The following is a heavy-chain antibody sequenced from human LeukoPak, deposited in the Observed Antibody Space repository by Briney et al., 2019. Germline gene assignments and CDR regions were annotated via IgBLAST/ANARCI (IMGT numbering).Heavy chain of an antibody. CDR3: ARDGGGSDC. J-gene: IGHJ4*02. V-gene: IGHV4-4*02. CDR1: GGSISSSNW. Sequence: TASGTLSLTCAVSGGSISSSNWWSWVRQPPGKGLEWIGEIYHSGSTNYNPSLKSRVTISLDKSNNQFSLRLKYVTAADTAMYYCARDGGGSDCWGQGTLVTVSS. CDR2: IYHSGST. D-gene: IGHD2-15*01.